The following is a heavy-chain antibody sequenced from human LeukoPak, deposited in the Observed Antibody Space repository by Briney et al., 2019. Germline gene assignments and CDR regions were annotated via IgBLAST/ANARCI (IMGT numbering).Heavy chain of an antibody. J-gene: IGHJ4*02. V-gene: IGHV4-59*01. CDR3: ARWTAAAGPFDY. CDR2: IYYSGST. D-gene: IGHD6-13*01. CDR1: GGPISSYY. Sequence: SETLSLTCTVSGGPISSYYWSWIRQPPGKGLEWIGYIYYSGSTNYNPSLKSRVTISVDTSKNQFSLKLSSVTAADTAVYYCARWTAAAGPFDYWGQGTLVTVSS.